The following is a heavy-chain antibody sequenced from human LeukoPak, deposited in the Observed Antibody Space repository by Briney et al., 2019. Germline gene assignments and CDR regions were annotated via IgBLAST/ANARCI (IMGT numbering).Heavy chain of an antibody. CDR2: IYHTGST. V-gene: IGHV4-38-2*01. Sequence: SETLSLTCGVSGYSISRGYYWAGIRQPPGKGLEWIGTIYHTGSTYYTPSLGSRVTISVDTSKNEFSLNLNSVTAADTAVYYCARAGWIITSGIDYWGQGALVTVSS. CDR3: ARAGWIITSGIDY. D-gene: IGHD3-10*01. CDR1: GYSISRGYY. J-gene: IGHJ4*02.